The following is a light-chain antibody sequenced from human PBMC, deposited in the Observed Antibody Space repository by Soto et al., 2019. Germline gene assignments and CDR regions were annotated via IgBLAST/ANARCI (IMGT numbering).Light chain of an antibody. V-gene: IGKV3-11*01. Sequence: EIVLTQSPATLSLSPGERATLSCRASQTVGSFLAWYQQKPGQAPRLLIYGASNRATGIPARFSGSGSGTDFSLTISSLEPEDFAVYYCQQRSSWLLTFGGGTKVEIK. CDR2: GAS. CDR3: QQRSSWLLT. J-gene: IGKJ4*01. CDR1: QTVGSF.